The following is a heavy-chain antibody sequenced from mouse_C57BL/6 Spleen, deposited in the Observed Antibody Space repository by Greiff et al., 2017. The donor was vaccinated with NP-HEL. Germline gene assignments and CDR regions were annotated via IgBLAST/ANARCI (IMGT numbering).Heavy chain of an antibody. CDR3: AREEYGSSYYFDY. D-gene: IGHD1-1*01. CDR1: GYTFTSYW. Sequence: QVQLQQPGAELVMPGASVKLSCKASGYTFTSYWMHWVKQRPGQGLEWIGEIDPSDSYANYNQKFKGKSTLTVDKSSSTAYMQLSSLTSEDSAVYYCAREEYGSSYYFDYGGQGTTLTVSS. CDR2: IDPSDSYA. J-gene: IGHJ2*01. V-gene: IGHV1-69*01.